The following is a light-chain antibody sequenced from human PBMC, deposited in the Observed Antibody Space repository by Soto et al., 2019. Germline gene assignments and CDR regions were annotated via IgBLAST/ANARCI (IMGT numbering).Light chain of an antibody. V-gene: IGKV3-15*01. CDR1: QSVSSN. J-gene: IGKJ4*01. CDR3: QQYHNWPLT. Sequence: EIVMTQSPATLSVSPGERVTLSCRASQSVSSNLAWYQQKPGQAPRLLIYGASTRATGIPARFSGSGSGTEFTLTISSLPSEDFAVYYCQQYHNWPLTFGGGTKVEIK. CDR2: GAS.